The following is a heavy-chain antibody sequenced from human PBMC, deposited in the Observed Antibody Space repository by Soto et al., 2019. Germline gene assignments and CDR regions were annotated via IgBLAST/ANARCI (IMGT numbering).Heavy chain of an antibody. V-gene: IGHV3-30-3*01. Sequence: QVQLVESGGGVVQPGRSLRLSCAASGFTFSSYAMHWVRQAPGKGLEWVAVISYDGSNKYYADSVKGRFTISRDNSKNTLYLQMNSLRAEDTAVYYCARDGGGEGAARYHYYGMDVWGQGTTVTVSS. CDR3: ARDGGGEGAARYHYYGMDV. CDR1: GFTFSSYA. J-gene: IGHJ6*02. D-gene: IGHD6-13*01. CDR2: ISYDGSNK.